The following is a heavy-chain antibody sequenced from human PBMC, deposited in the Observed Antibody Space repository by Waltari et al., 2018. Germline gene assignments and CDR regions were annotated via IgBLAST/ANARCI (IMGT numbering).Heavy chain of an antibody. Sequence: QVQLVQSGTEVKKPGASVKVSCKASGYTFTRYGISWVRQAPGQGLEWMGWISAYNGNTNYAQKLQGRVTMTTETTTSTAYMELRSLRSDDTAGYYCGGDLSSSGWYGCDYWGQGTLGTVSS. D-gene: IGHD6-19*01. CDR2: ISAYNGNT. CDR1: GYTFTRYG. CDR3: GGDLSSSGWYGCDY. J-gene: IGHJ4*02. V-gene: IGHV1-18*01.